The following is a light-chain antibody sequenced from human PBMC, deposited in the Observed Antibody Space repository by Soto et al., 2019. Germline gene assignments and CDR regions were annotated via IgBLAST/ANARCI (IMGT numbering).Light chain of an antibody. CDR3: QQNKDWPGT. V-gene: IGKV3-15*01. J-gene: IGKJ1*01. CDR1: HSVSSY. Sequence: EVVLLQSPSTLSVSTGERATLSCRASHSVSSYLAWYQQKPGQAPRLLIYDASTRATGIPVRFSGSGSGTEFTLTISSLQSEDFGVYYCQQNKDWPGTFGQGTNVDIK. CDR2: DAS.